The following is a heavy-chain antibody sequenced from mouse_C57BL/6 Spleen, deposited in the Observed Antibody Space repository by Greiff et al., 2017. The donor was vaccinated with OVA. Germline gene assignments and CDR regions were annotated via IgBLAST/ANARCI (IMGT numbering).Heavy chain of an antibody. D-gene: IGHD2-12*01. CDR2: IDPSDSET. J-gene: IGHJ1*03. Sequence: QVQLQQPGAELVRPGSSVKLSCKASGYTFTSYWMHWVKQRPIQGLEWIGNIDPSDSETHYNQKFKDKATLTVDKSSSTAYMQLSSLTSEDSAVYCCTRDLRSWYFDVWGTGTTVTVSS. CDR1: GYTFTSYW. V-gene: IGHV1-52*01. CDR3: TRDLRSWYFDV.